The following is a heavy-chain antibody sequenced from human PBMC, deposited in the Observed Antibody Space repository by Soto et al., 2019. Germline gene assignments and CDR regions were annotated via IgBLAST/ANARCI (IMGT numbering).Heavy chain of an antibody. D-gene: IGHD6-13*01. J-gene: IGHJ3*02. CDR3: ARSGGDSSTWSDDVFDI. V-gene: IGHV3-72*01. Sequence: GGSLRLSCAASGFIFSDHYMDWVRQAPGKGLEWVGRIRRKGNSYTTEYAASVKGRFTISRDDSKNSLYLQMNSLTTEDTSVYYWARSGGDSSTWSDDVFDIWGQGTMVIVSS. CDR1: GFIFSDHY. CDR2: IRRKGNSYTT.